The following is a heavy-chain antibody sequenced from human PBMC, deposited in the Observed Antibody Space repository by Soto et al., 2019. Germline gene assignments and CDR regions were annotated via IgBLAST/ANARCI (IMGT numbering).Heavy chain of an antibody. CDR1: GGSITNHY. V-gene: IGHV4-4*07. J-gene: IGHJ2*01. CDR2: AYSTGST. Sequence: QVHLQESGPGLVQPSETLSLTCTVSGGSITNHYWCWIRQPAGKALEWIGRAYSTGSTNYKPSLRRRFTMSLDTSKMPFSLLLTSVTAADTALSFCARESYSGGVWSFDLWGRGTLVTVSS. D-gene: IGHD6-19*01. CDR3: ARESYSGGVWSFDL.